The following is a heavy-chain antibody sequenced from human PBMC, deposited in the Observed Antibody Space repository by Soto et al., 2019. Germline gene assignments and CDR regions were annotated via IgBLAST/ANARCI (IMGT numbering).Heavy chain of an antibody. CDR1: GFTFSDHA. CDR3: AIDLWWYTH. Sequence: EVQLLESGGGLVQPGGSLRLSCTASGFTFSDHAKTWVRQAPGKGLEWVSGISGGGSGAYYADSVKGRFTVSRANSKNTLFLQMDSLRAEDTAVYYCAIDLWWYTHWGQGTLVTVSS. V-gene: IGHV3-23*01. D-gene: IGHD2-15*01. J-gene: IGHJ4*02. CDR2: ISGGGSGA.